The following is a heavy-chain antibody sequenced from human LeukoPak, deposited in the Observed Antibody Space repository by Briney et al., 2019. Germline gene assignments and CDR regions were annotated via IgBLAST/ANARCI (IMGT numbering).Heavy chain of an antibody. CDR3: ASAPFGYCSGGSCYQYYYAMDV. J-gene: IGHJ6*02. Sequence: EASVKVSCKASGYTFTGYYMHWVRQAPGQGLEWMGWINPNSGGTNYAQKFQGRVTMTRDTSISTAYMELSRLRSDDTAVYYCASAPFGYCSGGSCYQYYYAMDVWGQGTTVTVSS. V-gene: IGHV1-2*02. CDR1: GYTFTGYY. CDR2: INPNSGGT. D-gene: IGHD2-15*01.